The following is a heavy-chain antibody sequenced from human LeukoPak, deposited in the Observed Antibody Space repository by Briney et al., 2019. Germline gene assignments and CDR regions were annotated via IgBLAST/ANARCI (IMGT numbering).Heavy chain of an antibody. J-gene: IGHJ4*02. CDR2: IIPIFGTA. Sequence: SVKVSCKASGYTFTGYYMHWVRQAPGQGLEWMGGIIPIFGTANYAQKFQGRVTITTDESTSTAYMELSSLRSEDTAVYYCARDYDFWSGYYWDWGQGTLVTVSS. D-gene: IGHD3-3*01. CDR1: GYTFTGYY. CDR3: ARDYDFWSGYYWD. V-gene: IGHV1-69*05.